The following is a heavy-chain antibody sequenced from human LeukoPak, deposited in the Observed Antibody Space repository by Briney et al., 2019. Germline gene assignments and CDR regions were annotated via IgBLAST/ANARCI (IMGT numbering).Heavy chain of an antibody. Sequence: SETLSLTCAVSAYSISSAYYWRWIRQPPGKGLEWIGSIYHSGSTSYNPSLKSRVTISVDTSKNQFSLKLSSVTAADTAVYYCARDHGRNWFDPLGRGTLVTVSS. CDR3: ARDHGRNWFDP. CDR1: AYSISSAYY. CDR2: IYHSGST. D-gene: IGHD5-24*01. V-gene: IGHV4-38-2*02. J-gene: IGHJ5*02.